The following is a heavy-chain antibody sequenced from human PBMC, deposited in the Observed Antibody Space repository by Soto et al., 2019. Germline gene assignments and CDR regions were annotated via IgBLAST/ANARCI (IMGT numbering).Heavy chain of an antibody. Sequence: ASVKVSCKASGYTFSDWYIHWVRQAPGQGLEWVGWINPYSGETDYARRFQGRVAMTRDTSINTAYMELSRLKSDDTAIYYCARDGYTTMGIDSWGQGPLGTASS. CDR1: GYTFSDWY. J-gene: IGHJ4*02. CDR3: ARDGYTTMGIDS. D-gene: IGHD5-12*01. CDR2: INPYSGET. V-gene: IGHV1-2*02.